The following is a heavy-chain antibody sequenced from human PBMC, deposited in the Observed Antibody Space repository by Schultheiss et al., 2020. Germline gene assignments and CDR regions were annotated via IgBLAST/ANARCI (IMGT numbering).Heavy chain of an antibody. Sequence: SQTLSLTCAVSGGSISSYYWSWIRQHPGKGLEWIGYIYYSGSTKYNPSLRSRVIISVDTSKNQFSLKLSSVTAADTAVYYCARGSGQQWLVSYYYYGMDVWGQGTTVNVSS. CDR1: GGSISSYY. CDR2: IYYSGST. J-gene: IGHJ6*02. CDR3: ARGSGQQWLVSYYYYGMDV. D-gene: IGHD6-19*01. V-gene: IGHV4-59*12.